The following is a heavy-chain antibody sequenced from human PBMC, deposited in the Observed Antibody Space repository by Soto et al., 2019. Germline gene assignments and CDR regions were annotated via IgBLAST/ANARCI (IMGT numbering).Heavy chain of an antibody. CDR3: ALPPRAGYQYGMDV. CDR2: IIPIFETP. Sequence: ASVKVSCKASGGTFSSYAISWVRQAPGQGLEWMGGIIPIFETPSYAQKFQGRVTITADESTSTAFMELTSPRSEDTAVYYCALPPRAGYQYGMDVWGQGTTVTVSS. V-gene: IGHV1-69*13. J-gene: IGHJ6*02. CDR1: GGTFSSYA.